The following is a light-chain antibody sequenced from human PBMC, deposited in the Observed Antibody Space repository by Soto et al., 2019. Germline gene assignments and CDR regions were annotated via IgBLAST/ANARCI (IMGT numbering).Light chain of an antibody. V-gene: IGLV1-40*01. CDR2: GNN. CDR1: SANIGAAYN. CDR3: QSYDSSLSGYV. J-gene: IGLJ1*01. Sequence: QSVPTPPPSVSGAPGQRVTISCTGSSANIGAAYNVDWYQQLPGTAPKLLIYGNNNRPSGVPARFSGSKYGTSASLAIAGIQAEDEGDYYCQSYDSSLSGYVFGTGTKVTVL.